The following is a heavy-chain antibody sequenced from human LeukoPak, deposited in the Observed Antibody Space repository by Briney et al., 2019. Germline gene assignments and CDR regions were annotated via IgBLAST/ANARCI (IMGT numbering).Heavy chain of an antibody. D-gene: IGHD3-9*01. CDR1: GGSITSSSYY. Sequence: SETLSLTCTVSGGSITSSSYYWGWIHQPPGKGLEWIGTIYYSGTTYYNPSLKSRVTISVDTSKNQFSLKLSSVTAADTAVYYCARDINILTGPDALDIWGQGTMVTVSS. CDR2: IYYSGTT. CDR3: ARDINILTGPDALDI. V-gene: IGHV4-39*07. J-gene: IGHJ3*02.